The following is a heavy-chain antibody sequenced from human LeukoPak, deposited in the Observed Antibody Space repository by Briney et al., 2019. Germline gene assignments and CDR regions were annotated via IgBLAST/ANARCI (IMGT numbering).Heavy chain of an antibody. D-gene: IGHD3-22*01. CDR1: GGSISSGDYY. J-gene: IGHJ5*02. V-gene: IGHV4-30-4*01. CDR2: TYYSGST. CDR3: ARPYYYDSRIDP. Sequence: PSETLSLTCTVSGGSISSGDYYWSWIRQPPGKGLEWIGYTYYSGSTYYNPSLKNRVSKSVDTSKNQFSLNLSSVTAADTAVYYCARPYYYDSRIDPWGQGTLVTVSS.